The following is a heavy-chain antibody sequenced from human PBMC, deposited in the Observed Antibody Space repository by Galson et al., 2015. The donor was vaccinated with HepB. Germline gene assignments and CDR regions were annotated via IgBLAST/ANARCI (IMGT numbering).Heavy chain of an antibody. Sequence: SLRLSCAASGFTFNSYAMHWVRQSPGKGPEYVSAISANGGGTYYADSVKGRFTISRDNSKNTLYFQMSSLRTEDTAIYYCLVGGDYYESNDYLDDAFHIWGQGTMVTVSS. CDR3: LVGGDYYESNDYLDDAFHI. CDR2: ISANGGGT. CDR1: GFTFNSYA. V-gene: IGHV3-64D*06. D-gene: IGHD3-22*01. J-gene: IGHJ3*02.